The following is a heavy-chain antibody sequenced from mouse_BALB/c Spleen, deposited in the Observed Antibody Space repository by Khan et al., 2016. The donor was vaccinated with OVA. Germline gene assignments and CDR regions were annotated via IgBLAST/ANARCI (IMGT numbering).Heavy chain of an antibody. J-gene: IGHJ3*01. CDR3: TRGDYDGWSWFAY. D-gene: IGHD2-4*01. V-gene: IGHV5-9-1*01. CDR2: ISSGITYT. CDR1: GFTFSGYA. Sequence: EVELVESGGCLVKPGGSLKLSCAASGFTFSGYAMSWVRQTPEKRLEWVATISSGITYTYYPASVKGRFTISRDNAKNTLYLQMGSLRSEDTAMYYCTRGDYDGWSWFAYWGQGTLVTVSA.